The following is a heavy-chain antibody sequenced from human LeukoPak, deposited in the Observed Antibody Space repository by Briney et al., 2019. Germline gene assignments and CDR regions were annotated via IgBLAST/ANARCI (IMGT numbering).Heavy chain of an antibody. D-gene: IGHD1-14*01. CDR2: ISWNSGSI. CDR1: GFTFDDYA. J-gene: IGHJ4*02. CDR3: AKAPYGTGPIGY. V-gene: IGHV3-9*01. Sequence: QPGRSLRLSCAASGFTFDDYAMHWVRQAPGKGLEWVSGISWNSGSIGYADSVKGRFTISRDNAKNSLYLQMNSLRAEDTALYYCAKAPYGTGPIGYWGQGTLVTVSS.